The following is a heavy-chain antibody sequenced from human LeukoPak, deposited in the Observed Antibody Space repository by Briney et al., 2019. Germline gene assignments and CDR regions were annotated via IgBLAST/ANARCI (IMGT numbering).Heavy chain of an antibody. CDR1: GFPFSSFA. Sequence: QAGGSLRLSCAASGFPFSSFAMSWVRQAPGKGLEWVAVISHDGSNKYYADSVKGRFTISRDNSKNTLYLQMNSLRAEDTAVYYCAKDRLRWAQLQYYFDYWGQGTLVTVSS. CDR3: AKDRLRWAQLQYYFDY. CDR2: ISHDGSNK. V-gene: IGHV3-30*18. J-gene: IGHJ4*02. D-gene: IGHD5-24*01.